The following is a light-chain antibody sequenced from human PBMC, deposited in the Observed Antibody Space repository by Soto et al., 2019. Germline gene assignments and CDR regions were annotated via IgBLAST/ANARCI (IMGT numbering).Light chain of an antibody. V-gene: IGKV1-39*01. CDR1: QSISSY. J-gene: IGKJ1*01. CDR3: QQSYSS. CDR2: AAS. Sequence: DIQMTQSPSSLSASVGDRVTITCRASQSISSYLNWYQQKPGKAPKLLIYAASSLQSGVPSRFSGSGYGTDFTLTISSLQPEDVATYYCQQSYSSFGQGTKVEIK.